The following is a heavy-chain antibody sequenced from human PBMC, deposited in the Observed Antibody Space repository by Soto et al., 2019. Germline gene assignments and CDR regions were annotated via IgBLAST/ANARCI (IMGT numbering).Heavy chain of an antibody. CDR3: AREDYDFWSGYTPHDAFDI. D-gene: IGHD3-3*01. CDR1: GGSISSYY. Sequence: SETLSLTCTVSGGSISSYYWSWIRQPPGKGLEWIGYIYYSGSTNYNPSLKSRVTISVDTSKNQFSLKLSSVTAADTAVYYCAREDYDFWSGYTPHDAFDICSQGTLVTVSS. V-gene: IGHV4-59*01. J-gene: IGHJ3*02. CDR2: IYYSGST.